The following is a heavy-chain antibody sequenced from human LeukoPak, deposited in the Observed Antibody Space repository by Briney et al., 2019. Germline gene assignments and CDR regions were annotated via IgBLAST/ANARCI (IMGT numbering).Heavy chain of an antibody. CDR2: TYYRSKWYN. V-gene: IGHV6-1*01. Sequence: SQTLSLTCAISGDSVSSKSAAWNWIRQSPSRGLEWLGRTYYRSKWYNDYAVSVKSRITINPDTSKNQFSLQLNSVTPEDTAVYYCARDKLVGAVAGTSFDYWGQGTLVTVSS. J-gene: IGHJ4*02. D-gene: IGHD6-19*01. CDR1: GDSVSSKSAA. CDR3: ARDKLVGAVAGTSFDY.